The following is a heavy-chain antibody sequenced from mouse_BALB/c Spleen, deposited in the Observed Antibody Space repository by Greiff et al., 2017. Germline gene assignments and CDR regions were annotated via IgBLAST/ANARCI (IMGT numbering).Heavy chain of an antibody. CDR3: ARDGLDYYYAMDY. V-gene: IGHV2-9*02. J-gene: IGHJ4*01. CDR1: GFSLTSYG. CDR2: IWAGGST. Sequence: QVQLQQSGPGLVAPSQSLSITCTVSGFSLTSYGVHWVRQPPGKGLEWLGVIWAGGSTNYNSALMSRLSISKDNSKSQVFLKMNSLQTDDTAMYYCARDGLDYYYAMDYWGQGTSVTVSS. D-gene: IGHD2-4*01.